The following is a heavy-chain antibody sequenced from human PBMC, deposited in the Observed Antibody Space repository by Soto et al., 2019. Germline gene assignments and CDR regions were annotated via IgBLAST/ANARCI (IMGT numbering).Heavy chain of an antibody. CDR2: ISRSGTT. Sequence: QVQLQQWGAGLLKPSETLSLSCAVYGGYFNDNYYTWFRQPPGKGLEWIGEISRSGTTKYIPSLKSRASISLDTSKTQASLKVTSVTAADTAVYYCATSLWFGTQVELWGQGALVTVSS. CDR1: GGYFNDNY. CDR3: ATSLWFGTQVEL. V-gene: IGHV4-34*01. J-gene: IGHJ5*02. D-gene: IGHD3-10*01.